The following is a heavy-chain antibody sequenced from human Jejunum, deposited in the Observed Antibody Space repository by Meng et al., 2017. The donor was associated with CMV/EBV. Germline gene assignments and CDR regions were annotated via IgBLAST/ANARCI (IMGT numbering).Heavy chain of an antibody. Sequence: YAISWVRQAPGQGLEWLGWINNYDGSGKDAQTTHDAQKFQGRVTMTTDTSTKTAYLELRNLTSDDTAVYFCARDERASGSIIGFDFWGQGTVVTVSS. CDR1: YA. D-gene: IGHD1-26*01. V-gene: IGHV1-18*01. J-gene: IGHJ4*02. CDR2: INNYDGSG. CDR3: ARDERASGSIIGFDF.